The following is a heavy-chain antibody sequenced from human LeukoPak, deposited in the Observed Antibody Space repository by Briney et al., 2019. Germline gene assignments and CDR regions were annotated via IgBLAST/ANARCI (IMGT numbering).Heavy chain of an antibody. CDR1: GFTFTSYG. V-gene: IGHV3-30*02. CDR3: AKERDTAMVTIDY. D-gene: IGHD5-18*01. Sequence: GGSLRLSCAASGFTFTSYGMHWVRQAPGKGLEWVAFIRYDGSNKYYADSVKGRFTISRDNSKNTLYLQMNSLRAEDTAVYYCAKERDTAMVTIDYWGQGTLVTVSS. CDR2: IRYDGSNK. J-gene: IGHJ4*02.